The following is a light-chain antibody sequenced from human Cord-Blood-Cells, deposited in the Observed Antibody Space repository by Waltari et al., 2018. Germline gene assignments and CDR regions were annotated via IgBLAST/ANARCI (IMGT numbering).Light chain of an antibody. J-gene: IGLJ1*01. CDR3: CSYAGSSTFV. Sequence: QSALTQPAYLSGTPGQSITIPVTVTRSAVGCFNLFSWYQQHPGNAPKLMIDEVSKRPSGVSNRFSGSKSGNTASLTIAGLQAEDEADYYCCSYAGSSTFVFGTGTKVTVL. CDR2: EVS. V-gene: IGLV2-23*02. CDR1: RSAVGCFNL.